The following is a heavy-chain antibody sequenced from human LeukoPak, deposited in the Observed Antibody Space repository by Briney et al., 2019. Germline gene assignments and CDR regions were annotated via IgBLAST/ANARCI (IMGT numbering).Heavy chain of an antibody. CDR1: GGSFSIYY. D-gene: IGHD6-13*01. V-gene: IGHV4-4*07. CDR2: IYTSGST. Sequence: PSETLSLTCTVSGGSFSIYYWTWIRQPAGKGLEWIGRIYTSGSTNYNPSLKSRVTISVDTSMNQFSLKLSSVTAADTAVYYCARFSSIAAAFDYWGQGTLVTVSS. J-gene: IGHJ4*02. CDR3: ARFSSIAAAFDY.